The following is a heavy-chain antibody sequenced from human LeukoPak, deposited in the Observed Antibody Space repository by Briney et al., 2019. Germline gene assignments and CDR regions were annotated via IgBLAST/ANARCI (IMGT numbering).Heavy chain of an antibody. CDR2: INPSGGST. J-gene: IGHJ4*02. V-gene: IGHV1-46*01. CDR3: ARGSSGYEGKLDY. D-gene: IGHD5-12*01. CDR1: GYTFTSYD. Sequence: ASVKVSCKASGYTFTSYDFNWLRQAPGQGLEWMGIINPSGGSTSYAQKFQGRVTMTRDTSTSTVYMELSSLRSEDTAVYYCARGSSGYEGKLDYWGQGTLVTVSS.